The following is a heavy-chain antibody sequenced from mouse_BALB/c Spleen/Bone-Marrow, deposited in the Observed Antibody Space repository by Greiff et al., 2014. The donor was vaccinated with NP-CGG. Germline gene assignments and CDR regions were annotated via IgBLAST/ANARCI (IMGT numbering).Heavy chain of an antibody. CDR1: GFTFSTYG. CDR3: TRQRNWDHYAMDY. V-gene: IGHV5-6*01. D-gene: IGHD4-1*01. Sequence: EVQLVESGGDLVKPGGSLKLSCAASGFTFSTYGMSWVRQTPDKRLEWVATISSGGGYTYYPDSVKGRFTISRDNANNTLCLRMSSLKSEDTAMYYCTRQRNWDHYAMDYWGQGTSVTVSS. CDR2: ISSGGGYT. J-gene: IGHJ4*01.